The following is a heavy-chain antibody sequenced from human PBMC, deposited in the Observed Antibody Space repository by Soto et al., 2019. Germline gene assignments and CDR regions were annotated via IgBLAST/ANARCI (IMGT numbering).Heavy chain of an antibody. J-gene: IGHJ4*02. CDR2: IKQDGSEK. Sequence: GGSLRLSCAASGFTFSRYWMSWVRQAPGKGLEWVANIKQDGSEKYYVDSVRGRFTISRDNAKNSLYLQMNSLRAEDTAVYYCARVTWIQLLNYFDYWGQGTLVTVSS. V-gene: IGHV3-7*01. CDR3: ARVTWIQLLNYFDY. CDR1: GFTFSRYW. D-gene: IGHD5-18*01.